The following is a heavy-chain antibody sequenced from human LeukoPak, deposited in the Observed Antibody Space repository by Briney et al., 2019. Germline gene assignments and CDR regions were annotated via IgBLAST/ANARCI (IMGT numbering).Heavy chain of an antibody. J-gene: IGHJ3*02. CDR2: ISSSGSTI. CDR3: AAGPTSPPYYYGSGSYYRNDAFDI. D-gene: IGHD3-10*01. V-gene: IGHV3-48*03. CDR1: GFTFSSYE. Sequence: GGSLRLSCAASGFTFSSYEMNWVRQAPGKGLEWVSYISSSGSTIYYADSVKGRFTISRDNAKNSLYLQVNSLRAEDTAVYYCAAGPTSPPYYYGSGSYYRNDAFDIWGQGTMVTVSS.